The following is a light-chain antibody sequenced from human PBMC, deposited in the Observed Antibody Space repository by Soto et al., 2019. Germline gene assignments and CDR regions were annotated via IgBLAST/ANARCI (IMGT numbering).Light chain of an antibody. J-gene: IGLJ1*01. Sequence: SVLTQPPSASGSPAQSVTISCTGTSNDDGGYNYVSWFQHNPGKAPKVLIYAVSTQPSEVPDRFSGSKSGNTASLTASRLQTDDEADYYCSSYAGINNLVFGTGTKVTVL. CDR1: SNDDGGYNY. V-gene: IGLV2-8*01. CDR3: SSYAGINNLV. CDR2: AVS.